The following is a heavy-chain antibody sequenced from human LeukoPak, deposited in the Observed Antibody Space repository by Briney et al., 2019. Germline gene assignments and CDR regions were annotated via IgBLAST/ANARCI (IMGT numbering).Heavy chain of an antibody. J-gene: IGHJ4*02. Sequence: GGSLRLSRAASGFTFSSYSINWVRQAPGKGLEWVSYITRSSDVIYYADSVKGRFTVSRDNAGNSLFLQMNSLRAEDMAVYHCAKDKYSPVRSMSEAAYYFDFWGPGTLVTVSS. D-gene: IGHD6-13*01. CDR2: ITRSSDVI. V-gene: IGHV3-48*01. CDR3: AKDKYSPVRSMSEAAYYFDF. CDR1: GFTFSSYS.